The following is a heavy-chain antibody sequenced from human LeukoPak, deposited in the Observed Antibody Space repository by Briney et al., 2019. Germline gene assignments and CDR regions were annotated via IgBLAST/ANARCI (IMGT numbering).Heavy chain of an antibody. J-gene: IGHJ4*02. CDR1: GFTFSNYE. CDR3: AREMDYYDSRPFDY. V-gene: IGHV3-48*03. Sequence: PGGSLRLSCAASGFTFSNYEMHWVRQAPGKGLEWVSYISSSDNTINYADSVKGRFTISRDNAKNSLYLQMNSLRAEDTAVYFCAREMDYYDSRPFDYWGQGTLVTVSS. CDR2: ISSSDNTI. D-gene: IGHD3-22*01.